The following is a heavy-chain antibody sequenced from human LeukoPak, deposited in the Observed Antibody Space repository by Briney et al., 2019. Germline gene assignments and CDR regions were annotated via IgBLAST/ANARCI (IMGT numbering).Heavy chain of an antibody. J-gene: IGHJ4*02. CDR1: GFTFSSYS. CDR3: ARDTSSIAARPLGPDY. CDR2: ISSSSSYI. V-gene: IGHV3-21*01. D-gene: IGHD6-6*01. Sequence: GGSLRLSCAASGFTFSSYSMNWVRQAPGKGLEWVSSISSSSSYIYYADSVKGRFTISRDNAKNSLYLQMNSLRAEDTAVYYCARDTSSIAARPLGPDYWGQGTLVTVSS.